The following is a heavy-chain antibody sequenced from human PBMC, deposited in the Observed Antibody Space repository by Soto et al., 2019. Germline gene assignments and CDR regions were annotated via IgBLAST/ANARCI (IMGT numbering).Heavy chain of an antibody. D-gene: IGHD3-22*01. Sequence: ASVKVSCKASGYTFTSYDINWVRQATGQGLEWMGWMNPNSGNTGYAQKFQGRVTMTRNTSISTAYMELSSLRSEDTAVCYCARVYYYDSSGYYRYYYYGMDVWGQGTTVTVSS. CDR2: MNPNSGNT. J-gene: IGHJ6*02. V-gene: IGHV1-8*01. CDR3: ARVYYYDSSGYYRYYYYGMDV. CDR1: GYTFTSYD.